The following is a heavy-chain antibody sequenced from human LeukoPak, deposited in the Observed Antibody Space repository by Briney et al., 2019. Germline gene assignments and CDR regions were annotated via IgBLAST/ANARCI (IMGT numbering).Heavy chain of an antibody. Sequence: GGSLRLSCAASGFXFSNYEINWVRQAPGKGLEWVSYISSSGSAIYYADSVKGRFTISRDNAKNSLYLQMNSLRAEDTAVYYCARKWERDYWGQGTLVTVSS. CDR1: GFXFSNYE. J-gene: IGHJ4*02. CDR2: ISSSGSAI. V-gene: IGHV3-48*03. D-gene: IGHD1-26*01. CDR3: ARKWERDY.